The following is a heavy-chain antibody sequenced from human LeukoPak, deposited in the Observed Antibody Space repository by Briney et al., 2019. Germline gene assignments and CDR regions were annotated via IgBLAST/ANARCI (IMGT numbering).Heavy chain of an antibody. Sequence: SETLSLTCTVSGGSISSYYWSWIRQPPGKGLEWIGYIYYSGSTNYNPSLKSRVAISVDTSKNQFSLKLNSVTAADTAVCFCARGRDLGQDYWGQGTLVTVSS. J-gene: IGHJ4*02. CDR2: IYYSGST. V-gene: IGHV4-59*01. D-gene: IGHD3-16*01. CDR1: GGSISSYY. CDR3: ARGRDLGQDY.